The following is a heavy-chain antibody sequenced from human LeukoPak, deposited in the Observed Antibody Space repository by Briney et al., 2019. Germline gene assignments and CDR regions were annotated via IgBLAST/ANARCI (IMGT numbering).Heavy chain of an antibody. CDR2: IYTRGST. CDR3: ARLSSSWYQDWYFDL. CDR1: GGSISSYD. J-gene: IGHJ2*01. V-gene: IGHV4-4*07. D-gene: IGHD6-13*01. Sequence: SETLSLTCTVSGGSISSYDWSWFRQPAGKRLEWIGRIYTRGSTNYNLSLKSRVIMSVDTSKNQFSLKLSSVTAADTAVYYCARLSSSWYQDWYFDLWGRGTLVTVSS.